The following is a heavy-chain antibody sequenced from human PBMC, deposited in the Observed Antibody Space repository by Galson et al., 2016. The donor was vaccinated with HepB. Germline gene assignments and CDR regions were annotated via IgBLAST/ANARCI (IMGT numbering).Heavy chain of an antibody. J-gene: IGHJ6*02. CDR1: GASISGYY. Sequence: SETLSLTCTVSGASISGYYLSWIRQPPGKGLEWIGYIYYSGRPNYNPSLTSRVTISVDTSKNQFSLKLSSVTAADTAVYYCARDDSGGWYGFHYGMDVWGQGTTVTVSS. CDR2: IYYSGRP. D-gene: IGHD6-19*01. V-gene: IGHV4-59*01. CDR3: ARDDSGGWYGFHYGMDV.